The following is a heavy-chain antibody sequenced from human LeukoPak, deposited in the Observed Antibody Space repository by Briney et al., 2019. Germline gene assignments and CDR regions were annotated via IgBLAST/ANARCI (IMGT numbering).Heavy chain of an antibody. J-gene: IGHJ1*01. CDR3: AREVPWDGDFQH. CDR1: GFTFSNYW. D-gene: IGHD1-26*01. CDR2: INSDGSST. Sequence: PGGSLRLSCAASGFTFSNYWMHWVRQVTGKGLVWVSRINSDGSSTNYADFVKGRFTISRDSAKNTLYLQMNSLRAEDTAVYYCAREVPWDGDFQHWGQGTLVTVSS. V-gene: IGHV3-74*01.